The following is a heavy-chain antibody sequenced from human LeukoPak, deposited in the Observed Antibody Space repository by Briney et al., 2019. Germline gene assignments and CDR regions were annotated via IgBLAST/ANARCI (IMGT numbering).Heavy chain of an antibody. CDR3: AKGIKAPSI. CDR2: IKQDGSEK. V-gene: IGHV3-7*01. Sequence: GGSLRLSCAASGFTFSNYWMTWVRQAPGKGLEWVADIKQDGSEKLYVNSVRGRFTISRDNAKMSLFLQMNSLRAEDTAVYYCAKGIKAPSIWGQGTMVTVSS. D-gene: IGHD3-16*01. J-gene: IGHJ3*02. CDR1: GFTFSNYW.